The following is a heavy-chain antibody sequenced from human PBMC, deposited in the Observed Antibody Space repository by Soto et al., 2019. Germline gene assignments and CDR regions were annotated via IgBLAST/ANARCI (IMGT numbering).Heavy chain of an antibody. J-gene: IGHJ6*02. Sequence: GESLKLSCKGSGYSFTSYWIGWVRQMPGKGRGWMGIIYPGDSDTRYSPSFQGQVTISADKSISTAYLQWSSLKASDTAMCYCARRGYSGSYYSYYYYGMDVWGQGTTVTVSS. V-gene: IGHV5-51*01. CDR1: GYSFTSYW. CDR2: IYPGDSDT. D-gene: IGHD1-26*01. CDR3: ARRGYSGSYYSYYYYGMDV.